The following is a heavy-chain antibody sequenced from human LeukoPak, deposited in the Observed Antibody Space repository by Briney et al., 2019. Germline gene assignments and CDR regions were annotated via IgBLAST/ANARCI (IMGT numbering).Heavy chain of an antibody. CDR3: AREGYQYYYDSSGKGPAFDI. J-gene: IGHJ3*02. D-gene: IGHD3-22*01. V-gene: IGHV3-53*01. CDR1: GFTVSSNY. CDR2: IYSGSST. Sequence: GGSLRLSCAASGFTVSSNYMSWVRQAPGKGLEWVSVIYSGSSTYYADSVKGRFTISRDNSKNTLYLQMNSLRAEDTAVYYCAREGYQYYYDSSGKGPAFDIWGQGTMVTVSS.